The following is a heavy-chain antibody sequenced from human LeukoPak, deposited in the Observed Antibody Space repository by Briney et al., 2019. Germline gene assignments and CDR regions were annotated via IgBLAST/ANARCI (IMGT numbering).Heavy chain of an antibody. CDR1: GGSFSGYY. D-gene: IGHD3-10*01. CDR3: ARLGRAVRGVPRGFDY. CDR2: INHSGST. V-gene: IGHV4-34*01. J-gene: IGHJ4*02. Sequence: SETLSLTCAVYGGSFSGYYWSWIRQPPGKGLEWIGEINHSGSTNYNPSLKSRVTISVDTSKNQFSLKLSSVTAADTAVYYCARLGRAVRGVPRGFDYWGQGTLVTASS.